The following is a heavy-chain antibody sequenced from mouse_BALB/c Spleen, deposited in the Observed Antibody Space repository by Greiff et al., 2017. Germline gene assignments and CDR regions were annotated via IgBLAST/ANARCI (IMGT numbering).Heavy chain of an antibody. CDR3: ASSYYYGSSPYAMDY. D-gene: IGHD1-1*01. CDR2: ISSGGSYT. CDR1: GFTFSSYA. V-gene: IGHV5-9-4*01. J-gene: IGHJ4*01. Sequence: EVQLVESGGGLVKPGGSLKLSCAASGFTFSSYAMSWVRQSPEKRLEWVAEISSGGSYTYYPDTVTGRFTISRDNAKNTLYLEMSSLRSEDTAMYYCASSYYYGSSPYAMDYWGQGTSVTVSS.